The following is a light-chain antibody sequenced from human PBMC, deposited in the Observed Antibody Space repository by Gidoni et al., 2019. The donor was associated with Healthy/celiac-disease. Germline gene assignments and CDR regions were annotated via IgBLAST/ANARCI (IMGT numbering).Light chain of an antibody. CDR3: QSYDSSLSNSGWV. CDR1: SSNIGAGYD. J-gene: IGLJ3*02. Sequence: QSVLTQPPSVSGAPGQRVTISCTGSSSNIGAGYDVHWYQQVPGTAPKLLIYGNSKRPSGVPDRFSGSKSGTSASLAITGLQAEDEADYYCQSYDSSLSNSGWVFGGGTKLTVL. V-gene: IGLV1-40*01. CDR2: GNS.